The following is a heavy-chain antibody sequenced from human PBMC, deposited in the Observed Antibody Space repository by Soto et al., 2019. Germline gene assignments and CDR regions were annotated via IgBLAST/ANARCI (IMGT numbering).Heavy chain of an antibody. CDR2: IYTSGST. CDR1: GFTFNNYA. CDR3: ARAPYYYDSSGYWPDYYYYGMDV. V-gene: IGHV4-4*07. D-gene: IGHD3-22*01. J-gene: IGHJ6*02. Sequence: GSLRLSCAASGFTFNNYAMSWIRQPAGKGLEWIGRIYTSGSTNYNPSLKSRVTMSVDTSKNQFSLKLSSVTAADTAVYYCARAPYYYDSSGYWPDYYYYGMDVWGQGTTVTVSS.